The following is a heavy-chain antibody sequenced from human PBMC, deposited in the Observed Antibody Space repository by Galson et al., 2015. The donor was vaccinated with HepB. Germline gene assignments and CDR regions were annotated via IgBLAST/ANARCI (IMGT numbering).Heavy chain of an antibody. CDR1: GFTFSDYY. V-gene: IGHV3-11*06. D-gene: IGHD3-9*01. J-gene: IGHJ4*02. Sequence: SLRLSCAASGFTFSDYYMTWIRQAPGRGLEWVSYISSTSSYTNYADSVKGRLTVSRDNAKKSLYLQMNSLRDDDTAMYYCARKGFFDPLDYWGQGTLVTVSS. CDR2: ISSTSSYT. CDR3: ARKGFFDPLDY.